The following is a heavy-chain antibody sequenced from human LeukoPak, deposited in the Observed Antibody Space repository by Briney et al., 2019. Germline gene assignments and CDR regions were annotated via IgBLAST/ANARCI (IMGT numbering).Heavy chain of an antibody. CDR2: IYSGGST. J-gene: IGHJ4*02. CDR1: GVTGSSNY. CDR3: AMVRGVTQSRYFDY. V-gene: IGHV3-53*01. D-gene: IGHD3-10*01. Sequence: GGSLRLSCSASGVTGSSNYLSWVRQAPGKGLEWVSVIYSGGSTYYADSVKGRFTISRENSKNTLYLQMNSLRDEDTAVYYCAMVRGVTQSRYFDYWGQGTLVTVSS.